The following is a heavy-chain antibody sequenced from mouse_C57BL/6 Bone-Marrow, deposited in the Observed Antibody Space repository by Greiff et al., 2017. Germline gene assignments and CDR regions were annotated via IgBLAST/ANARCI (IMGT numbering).Heavy chain of an antibody. CDR3: ARDYYGSSNWYFDV. J-gene: IGHJ1*03. CDR1: GYTFTSYW. V-gene: IGHV1-50*01. D-gene: IGHD1-1*01. Sequence: VKLKQPGAELVKPGASVKLSCKASGYTFTSYWMQWVKQRPGQGLEWIGEIDPSDSYTNYNQKFKGKATLTVDTSSSTAYMQLSSLTSEDSAVYYCARDYYGSSNWYFDVWGTGTTVTVSS. CDR2: IDPSDSYT.